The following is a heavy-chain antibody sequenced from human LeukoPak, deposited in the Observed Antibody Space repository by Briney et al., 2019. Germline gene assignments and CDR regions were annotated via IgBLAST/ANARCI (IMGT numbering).Heavy chain of an antibody. CDR2: INPNSGGT. J-gene: IGHJ5*02. Sequence: ASVKVSCKASGYTFTGYYMHWVRQAPGQGLEWMGWINPNSGGTNYAQKFQGRVTMTRDTSISTAYMELSRLRSDDTAVYYCARWGSSGWFEKYNWFDPWGQGTLVTVSS. CDR1: GYTFTGYY. V-gene: IGHV1-2*02. CDR3: ARWGSSGWFEKYNWFDP. D-gene: IGHD6-19*01.